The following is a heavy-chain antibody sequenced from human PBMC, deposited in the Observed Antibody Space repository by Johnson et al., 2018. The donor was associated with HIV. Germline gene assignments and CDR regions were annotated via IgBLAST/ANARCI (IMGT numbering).Heavy chain of an antibody. CDR2: INWTGGRT. CDR1: GFTFDDYG. J-gene: IGHJ3*02. V-gene: IGHV3-20*04. CDR3: ARRTDYYDSSGYRGGAFDI. Sequence: VQLVESGGGVVRPGGSLRLSCPASGFTFDDYGMSWVRQAPGKGLEWVSGINWTGGRTGYADSVKVRVTISSDNAKNSLYLQMNSLSAEDTALYSCARRTDYYDSSGYRGGAFDIWGQGTMVTVSS. D-gene: IGHD3-22*01.